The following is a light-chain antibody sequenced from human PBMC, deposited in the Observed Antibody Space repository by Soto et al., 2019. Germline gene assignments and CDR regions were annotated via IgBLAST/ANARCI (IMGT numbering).Light chain of an antibody. CDR2: DVT. Sequence: QSALTQPASVSGSPGQSITISCTGTNSDVGGYNYVSWYQQHPGKAPKLMIYDVTNRPSGVSNRFSGSKSGNTASLTISGLQAEDEADYCCSSYTSSTTLYVFGTGTKLTVL. CDR1: NSDVGGYNY. V-gene: IGLV2-14*01. CDR3: SSYTSSTTLYV. J-gene: IGLJ1*01.